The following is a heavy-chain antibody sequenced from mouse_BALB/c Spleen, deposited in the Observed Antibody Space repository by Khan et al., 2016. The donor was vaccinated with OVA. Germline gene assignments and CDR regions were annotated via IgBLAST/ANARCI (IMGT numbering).Heavy chain of an antibody. CDR2: ISYSGGT. V-gene: IGHV3-2*02. J-gene: IGHJ2*01. CDR3: SRGNYYGYSFDY. CDR1: GYSITSGYA. Sequence: QLEESGPGLVKPSQSLSLTCTVTGYSITSGYAWNWIRQFPGNKLEWMGYISYSGGTSYNPSLKSRISINRDTSKNQFFLQLNSVTTEDTATYYCSRGNYYGYSFDYWGQGAPLTVSS. D-gene: IGHD1-1*01.